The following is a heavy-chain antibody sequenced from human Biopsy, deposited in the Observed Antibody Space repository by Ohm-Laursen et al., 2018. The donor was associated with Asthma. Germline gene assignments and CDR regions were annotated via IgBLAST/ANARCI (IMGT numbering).Heavy chain of an antibody. D-gene: IGHD6-13*01. CDR2: INPNSGGT. J-gene: IGHJ5*02. Sequence: GASVKVSCKASGGAFSNYAINWVRQAPGQGLEWMGRINPNSGGTNYAQKFQGRVTMTRDTSISTAYMEVSRLRSDDTAVYYCARGQKSAGDRWFDPWGQGTLVTVSS. CDR1: GGAFSNYA. V-gene: IGHV1-2*06. CDR3: ARGQKSAGDRWFDP.